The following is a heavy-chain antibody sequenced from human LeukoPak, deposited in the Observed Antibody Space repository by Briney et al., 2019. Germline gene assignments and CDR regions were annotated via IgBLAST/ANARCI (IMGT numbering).Heavy chain of an antibody. J-gene: IGHJ4*02. CDR1: GFPLSDYW. V-gene: IGHV3-7*01. CDR2: IKQDGGEI. CDR3: ARDKIVGATHFDY. D-gene: IGHD1-26*01. Sequence: GGSLRLSCAASGFPLSDYWMSWVRQAPGKGLEWVANIKQDGGEIYYVDSVKGRFTISRDNAKNSLYLQMNSLTAEDTAVYYCARDKIVGATHFDYWGQGTLVTVSS.